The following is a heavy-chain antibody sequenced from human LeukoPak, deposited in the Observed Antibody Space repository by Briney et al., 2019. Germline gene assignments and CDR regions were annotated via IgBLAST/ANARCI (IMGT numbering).Heavy chain of an antibody. Sequence: ASVKVSCKASGYTFTSYYMHWVRQAPGQGLEWMGIITPTGGSTSYAQKFQGRVTMTRDMSTSTVYMELSSLRSQDTAVYYCAREYYYDSSGYSLHAFDIWGQGTMVTVSS. V-gene: IGHV1-46*01. J-gene: IGHJ3*02. D-gene: IGHD3-22*01. CDR2: ITPTGGST. CDR3: AREYYYDSSGYSLHAFDI. CDR1: GYTFTSYY.